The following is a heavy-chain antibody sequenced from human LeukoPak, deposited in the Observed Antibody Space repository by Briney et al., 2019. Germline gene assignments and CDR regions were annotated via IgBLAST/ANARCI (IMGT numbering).Heavy chain of an antibody. CDR1: GDSNSSYY. CDR3: ARAASSWSFDY. D-gene: IGHD6-13*01. CDR2: IYYSGST. V-gene: IGHV4-59*01. Sequence: SETLSLTCTVSGDSNSSYYWSWIRQPPGKGLEWIGYIYYSGSTNYNPSLKSRVTISVDTSKNQFSLKLSSVTAADTAVYYCARAASSWSFDYWGQGTLVTVSS. J-gene: IGHJ4*02.